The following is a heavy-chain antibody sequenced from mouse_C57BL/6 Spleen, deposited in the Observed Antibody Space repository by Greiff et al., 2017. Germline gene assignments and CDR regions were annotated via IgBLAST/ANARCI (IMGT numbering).Heavy chain of an antibody. CDR3: ARHLSFAY. CDR2: INPGSGGT. Sequence: QVQLKESGAELVRPGTSVKVSCKASGYAFTNYLIEWVKQRPGQGLEWIGVINPGSGGTDYNEKFKGKATLTADKASSTASMQLISLTSEDTAVYFCARHLSFAYWGQGTLVTVSA. V-gene: IGHV1-54*01. CDR1: GYAFTNYL. J-gene: IGHJ3*01.